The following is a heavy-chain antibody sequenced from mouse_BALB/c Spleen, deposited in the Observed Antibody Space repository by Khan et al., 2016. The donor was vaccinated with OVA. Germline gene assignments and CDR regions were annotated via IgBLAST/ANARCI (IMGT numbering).Heavy chain of an antibody. V-gene: IGHV5-17*02. CDR2: ISSGSSTI. CDR3: ARDVKYYVDY. J-gene: IGHJ2*01. Sequence: EVELVESGGGLVQPGGSRKLSCAASGFTFSSFGMHWVRQAPEKGLEWVAHISSGSSTIYYADTVKGRFTISRDNPKNTLFLQMTSLRSEDTAMYYCARDVKYYVDYWGQGTTLTVSS. CDR1: GFTFSSFG.